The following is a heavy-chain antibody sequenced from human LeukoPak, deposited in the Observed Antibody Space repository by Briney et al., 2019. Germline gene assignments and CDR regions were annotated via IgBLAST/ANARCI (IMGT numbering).Heavy chain of an antibody. J-gene: IGHJ4*02. CDR3: ARDSRKSSGWSFGHY. CDR2: ISAYNGNT. CDR1: GYTFTSYG. V-gene: IGHV1-18*01. Sequence: EASVKVSCKASGYTFTSYGISWVRQAPGQGLEWMGWISAYNGNTNYAQKLQGRVTMTTDTSTSTAYMELRSLRSDDTAVYYCARDSRKSSGWSFGHYWGQGTLVTVSS. D-gene: IGHD6-19*01.